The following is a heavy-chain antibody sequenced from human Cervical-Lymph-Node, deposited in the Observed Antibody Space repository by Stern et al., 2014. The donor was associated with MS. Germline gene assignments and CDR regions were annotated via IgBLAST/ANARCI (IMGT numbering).Heavy chain of an antibody. CDR1: GFTFSIYW. CDR2: IKQDGSEK. V-gene: IGHV3-7*01. Sequence: EVQLVESGGGLVQPGGSLRLSCAASGFTFSIYWMSWVRQAPGKGLEWVANIKQDGSEKYYVDSVKGRFTISRDNAKNLLYLQMNSLRAEDTAVYYCAKWYNYGLSDDWGQGTLVTVSS. CDR3: AKWYNYGLSDD. D-gene: IGHD1-1*01. J-gene: IGHJ4*02.